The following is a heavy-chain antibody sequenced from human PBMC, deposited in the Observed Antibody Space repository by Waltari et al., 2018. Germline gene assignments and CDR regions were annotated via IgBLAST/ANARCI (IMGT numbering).Heavy chain of an antibody. D-gene: IGHD2-15*01. CDR3: AREKRVARGMDV. CDR2: ISSSSSYI. Sequence: EVQLVESGGGLVKPGGSLRLSCAASGFTFSSYSMNWVRQAPGKGLEWVSSISSSSSYIYYADSVKGRFTISRDNAKNSLYLQMNGLRAEDTAVYYCAREKRVARGMDVWGQGTTVTVSS. V-gene: IGHV3-21*01. CDR1: GFTFSSYS. J-gene: IGHJ6*02.